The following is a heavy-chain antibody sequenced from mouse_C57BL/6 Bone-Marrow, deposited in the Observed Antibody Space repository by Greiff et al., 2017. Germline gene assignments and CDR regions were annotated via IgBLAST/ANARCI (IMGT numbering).Heavy chain of an antibody. Sequence: QVQLQQSGPELVKPGASVTLSCKASGYTFPSYDINWVKPRPGQGLEWIGRIYPRDGSTKYNEQFKGKATLTVDTSSSTAYMELHSLTSEDSAVYFGARDYGSSYWYFDVWGTGTTVTVSS. V-gene: IGHV1-85*01. J-gene: IGHJ1*03. CDR2: IYPRDGST. D-gene: IGHD1-1*01. CDR1: GYTFPSYD. CDR3: ARDYGSSYWYFDV.